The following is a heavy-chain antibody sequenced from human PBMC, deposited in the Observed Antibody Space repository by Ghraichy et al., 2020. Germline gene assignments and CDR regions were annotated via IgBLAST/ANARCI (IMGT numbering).Heavy chain of an antibody. J-gene: IGHJ4*02. CDR2: ISSSSSTI. Sequence: GGSLRLSCAASGFTFSSYSMNWVRQAPGKGLEWVSYISSSSSTIYYADSVKGRFTISRDNAKNSLYLQMNSLRAEDTAVYYCASGGFSSSWYSDYFDYWGQGTLVTVSS. CDR1: GFTFSSYS. D-gene: IGHD6-13*01. V-gene: IGHV3-48*01. CDR3: ASGGFSSSWYSDYFDY.